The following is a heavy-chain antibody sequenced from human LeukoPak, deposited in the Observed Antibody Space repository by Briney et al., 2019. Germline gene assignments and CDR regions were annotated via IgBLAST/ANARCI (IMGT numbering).Heavy chain of an antibody. CDR2: ISSSGSTI. J-gene: IGHJ4*02. CDR1: GFTFSSYE. D-gene: IGHD1-7*01. V-gene: IGHV3-48*03. CDR3: ARLLELNYFDY. Sequence: GGSLRLSCAASGFTFSSYEMNWVRQAPGKGLEWVSYISSSGSTIYYADSVKGRFTISRDNAKNSLYLQMNSLRAEDTAVYYCARLLELNYFDYWGQGTLVTVSS.